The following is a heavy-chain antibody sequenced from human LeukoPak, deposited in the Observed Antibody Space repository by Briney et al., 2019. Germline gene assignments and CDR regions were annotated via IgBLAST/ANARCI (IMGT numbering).Heavy chain of an antibody. V-gene: IGHV4-39*01. D-gene: IGHD3-3*01. J-gene: IGHJ6*02. Sequence: SETLSLTCTVSGGSISSSSYYWGWIRQPPGKGLEWIGSIYYSGSTYYNPSLKSRVTISVDTSKNQFSLKLSSVTAADTAVYYCARGGRPGLRFLEWPAYPYYYGMDVWGQGTTVTVSS. CDR3: ARGGRPGLRFLEWPAYPYYYGMDV. CDR1: GGSISSSSYY. CDR2: IYYSGST.